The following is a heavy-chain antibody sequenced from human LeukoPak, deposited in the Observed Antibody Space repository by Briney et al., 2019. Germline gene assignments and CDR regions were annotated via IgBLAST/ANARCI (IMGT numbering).Heavy chain of an antibody. D-gene: IGHD3-22*01. CDR1: GGSFSGYY. CDR3: ARGTDYDSSGFTSPGYFDY. J-gene: IGHJ4*02. V-gene: IGHV4-34*01. Sequence: PSETLSLTCAVYGGSFSGYYWSWIRQPPGKGLEWIGEINHSGSTNYNPSLKSRDTISVDTSKNQFSLKLSSVTAADTAVYYCARGTDYDSSGFTSPGYFDYWGQGTLVTVSS. CDR2: INHSGST.